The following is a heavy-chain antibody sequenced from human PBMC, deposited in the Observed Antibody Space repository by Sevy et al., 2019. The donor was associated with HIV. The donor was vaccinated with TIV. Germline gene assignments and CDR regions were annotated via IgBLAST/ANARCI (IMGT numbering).Heavy chain of an antibody. D-gene: IGHD3-16*01. Sequence: GGSLRLSCTASGFPFSSYDMNWVRQAPGQGLEWISSISSSSNFVYQVDSVKGRFTISRDNAKNSLFLQMNSLTVEDTAVYYCARDRGVPRTRGSYQYGMDVWGQGTTVTVSS. V-gene: IGHV3-21*06. CDR3: ARDRGVPRTRGSYQYGMDV. J-gene: IGHJ6*02. CDR2: ISSSSNFV. CDR1: GFPFSSYD.